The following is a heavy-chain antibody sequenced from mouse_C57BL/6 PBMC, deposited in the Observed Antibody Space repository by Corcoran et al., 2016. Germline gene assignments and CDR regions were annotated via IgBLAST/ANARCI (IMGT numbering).Heavy chain of an antibody. CDR3: ARSGNSYYFDY. Sequence: QIQLVQSGPELKKTGETVKISCKASGYTFTTYGMSWVKQAPGKGLKWMGWRNTYSGVPTYADDFKGRFAFSLETSASTAYLQINNLKNEDTATYFCARSGNSYYFDYWGQGTTLTVSS. J-gene: IGHJ2*01. CDR1: GYTFTTYG. D-gene: IGHD3-1*01. V-gene: IGHV9-3*01. CDR2: RNTYSGVP.